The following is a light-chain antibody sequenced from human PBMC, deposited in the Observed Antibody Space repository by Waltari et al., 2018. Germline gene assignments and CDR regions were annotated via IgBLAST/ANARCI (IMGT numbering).Light chain of an antibody. Sequence: NFLLTQPHSVSESPGTTVIISCTRSGGSIVNNYVQWYQHRPGSAPSIVIYEDDQRPPGFPDRSSGSIDSSSNSASLTISGLKTEDEADYYCQSYTSSAVFGGGTKLTV. V-gene: IGLV6-57*04. CDR1: GGSIVNNY. CDR2: EDD. CDR3: QSYTSSAV. J-gene: IGLJ3*02.